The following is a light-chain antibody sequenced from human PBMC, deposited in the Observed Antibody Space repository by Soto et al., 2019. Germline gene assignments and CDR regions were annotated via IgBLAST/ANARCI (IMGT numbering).Light chain of an antibody. V-gene: IGKV3-15*01. CDR3: QQDSSWPLT. CDR2: GAS. CDR1: QDIRSS. J-gene: IGKJ4*01. Sequence: EIVMTQSPATLSVSPGERVTLSCRASQDIRSSLAWYQQKPGQAPRLLIYGASIRATGVPATFSGSGSGTEFTLSISSLQSEHLGVYYCQQDSSWPLTFSGGTKVEIK.